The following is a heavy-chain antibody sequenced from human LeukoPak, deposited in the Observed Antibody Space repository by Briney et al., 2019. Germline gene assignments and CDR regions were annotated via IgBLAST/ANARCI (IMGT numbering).Heavy chain of an antibody. D-gene: IGHD3-3*01. CDR1: GYTFTSYG. Sequence: VASVKVSCKASGYTFTSYGISWVRQAPGQGLEWMGWISAYNGNTNYAQKLQGRVTMTTDTSTSTAYMELRSLRSDDTAVYYCARAPPTIFGVVIIPVGFDPWGQGTLVTVSS. CDR2: ISAYNGNT. J-gene: IGHJ5*02. V-gene: IGHV1-18*01. CDR3: ARAPPTIFGVVIIPVGFDP.